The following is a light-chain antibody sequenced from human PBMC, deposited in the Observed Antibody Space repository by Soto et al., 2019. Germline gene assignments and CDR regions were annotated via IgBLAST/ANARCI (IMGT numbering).Light chain of an antibody. V-gene: IGKV3-15*01. CDR3: QQYSNWPFT. CDR1: QSVGSN. J-gene: IGKJ2*01. Sequence: EIVMTQSPATLSVSPGERVTLSCRVSQSVGSNLAWYQQKPGQVPRLLIYGESSRATGIPTTFSGSGSGAEFTLTISSLQSEDFAIYYCQQYSNWPFTFGQGTKVDIK. CDR2: GES.